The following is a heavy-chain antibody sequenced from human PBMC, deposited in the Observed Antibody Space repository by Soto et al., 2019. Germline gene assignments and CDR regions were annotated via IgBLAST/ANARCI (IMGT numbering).Heavy chain of an antibody. CDR1: GGSISSGGYS. CDR3: ARLQGYQPLLFDP. Sequence: SETLSLTCGVSGGSISSGGYSWSWIRQPPGKGLEWIGYIYHSGSTYYNPSLKSRVTISVDRSKNQFSLKLSSVTAADTAVYYCARLQGYQPLLFDPWGQGTLVTVSS. V-gene: IGHV4-30-2*01. J-gene: IGHJ5*02. D-gene: IGHD2-2*01. CDR2: IYHSGST.